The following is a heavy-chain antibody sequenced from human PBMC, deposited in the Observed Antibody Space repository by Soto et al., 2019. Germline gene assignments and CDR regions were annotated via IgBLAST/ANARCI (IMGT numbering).Heavy chain of an antibody. V-gene: IGHV5-51*01. CDR2: IYPDDSDT. CDR1: GYSFTSYW. D-gene: IGHD2-15*01. J-gene: IGHJ4*02. CDR3: ARHADPRGGHFDY. Sequence: PGESLKIYCKGSGYSFTSYWIAWVRQMPGKGLEWMGIIYPDDSDTRYSPSFQGQVTISADKSITTPYLQWSSLKAWDTSMYFCARHADPRGGHFDYWGQGTLVTVSS.